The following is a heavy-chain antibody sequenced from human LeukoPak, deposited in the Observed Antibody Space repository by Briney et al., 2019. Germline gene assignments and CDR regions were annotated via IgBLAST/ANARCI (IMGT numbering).Heavy chain of an antibody. CDR1: GDSIINNY. J-gene: IGHJ4*02. CDR3: ARHRGSGSPYFDY. CDR2: IYYSRST. Sequence: SETLSLTCTVSGDSIINNYWSSSRQSPGKGLEWIGYIYYSRSTKYNPSLKSRVTISVVTSKNQFSLKLSSVPAADTAVYYCARHRGSGSPYFDYWGQGTLVTVSS. V-gene: IGHV4-59*08. D-gene: IGHD3-10*01.